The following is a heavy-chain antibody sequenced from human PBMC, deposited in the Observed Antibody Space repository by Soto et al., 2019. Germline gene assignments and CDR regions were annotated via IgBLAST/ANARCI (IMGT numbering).Heavy chain of an antibody. Sequence: TSETLSLTCTFSGGSISSSSYYLGWIRQPPGKGLEWIGSIYYSGSTYYNPSLKSRVTISVDTSKNQFSLKLSSVTAADTAVYYCARRYYDILTGYSSSGMDVWGQGTTVTVSS. V-gene: IGHV4-39*01. J-gene: IGHJ6*02. CDR1: GGSISSSSYY. D-gene: IGHD3-9*01. CDR2: IYYSGST. CDR3: ARRYYDILTGYSSSGMDV.